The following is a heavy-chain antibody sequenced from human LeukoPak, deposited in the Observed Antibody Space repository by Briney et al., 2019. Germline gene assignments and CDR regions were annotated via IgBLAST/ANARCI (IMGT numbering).Heavy chain of an antibody. V-gene: IGHV1-69*05. Sequence: SVKVSCKASVGTFSSYAIGWVRQAPGQGLEWMGGIIPIFGTANYAQKFQGRVTITTDESTSTAYMELSSLRPEDTAVNYCARGWSGSYYFFDSWGQGTLVTVSS. D-gene: IGHD1-26*01. CDR2: IIPIFGTA. CDR1: VGTFSSYA. J-gene: IGHJ4*02. CDR3: ARGWSGSYYFFDS.